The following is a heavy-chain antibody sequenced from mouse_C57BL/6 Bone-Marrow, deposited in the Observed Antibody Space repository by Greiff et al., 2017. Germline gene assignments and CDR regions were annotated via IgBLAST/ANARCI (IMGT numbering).Heavy chain of an antibody. V-gene: IGHV5-6*01. CDR3: ARRCHYFDD. CDR1: GFTFSSYG. J-gene: IGHJ2*01. CDR2: ISSGGSYT. Sequence: EVQGVESGGDLVKPGGSLKLSCAASGFTFSSYGMSWVRQTPDKRLEWVATISSGGSYTYYPDSVKGRFTISRDNAKNTLYLQMSSLKSEDTAMYYCARRCHYFDDWGQGTTLTVSS.